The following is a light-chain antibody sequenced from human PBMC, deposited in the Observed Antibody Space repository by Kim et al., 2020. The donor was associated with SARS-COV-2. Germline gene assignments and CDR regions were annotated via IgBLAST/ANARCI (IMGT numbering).Light chain of an antibody. J-gene: IGLJ2*01. CDR3: QSYNRYNVI. CDR2: EDD. V-gene: IGLV6-57*04. Sequence: NFMLTQPHSVSESPGKTVTISCTRSSGSIDDNYVQWYQQRPGGVPTTVIYEDDQRPSGVSDRFSGSIDNSSNSASLTISGLRTEDEADYYCQSYNRYNVIFGGGTQVTVL. CDR1: SGSIDDNY.